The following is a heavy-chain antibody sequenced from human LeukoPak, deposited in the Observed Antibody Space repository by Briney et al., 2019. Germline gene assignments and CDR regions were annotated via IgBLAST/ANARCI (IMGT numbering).Heavy chain of an antibody. CDR3: AKVLSQGYPNSWTNWFDS. CDR1: GFTFSNYA. D-gene: IGHD6-13*01. CDR2: ISSSGHRT. J-gene: IGHJ5*01. Sequence: GGSLRLSCAAYGFTFSNYAMNWVRQAPGKGPEWVLAISSSGHRTFYAASVEGRFTVSRDNSKSMLYLQMSGLRAEDTAVYSCAKVLSQGYPNSWTNWFDSWGQGALVTVSS. V-gene: IGHV3-23*01.